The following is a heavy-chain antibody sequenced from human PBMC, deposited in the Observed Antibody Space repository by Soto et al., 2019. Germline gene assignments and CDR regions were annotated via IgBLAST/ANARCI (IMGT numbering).Heavy chain of an antibody. V-gene: IGHV1-18*01. CDR1: GYTFSNYA. CDR3: ARDRVYTGGSDADY. J-gene: IGHJ4*02. Sequence: ASVKVSCKTSGYTFSNYASSWVRQAPGQGLEWMGWINTGSGYTNYAHDRVTMTKDASTYTAYLEVTSLRSDDTAIYYCARDRVYTGGSDADYWGQGTLVTVS. D-gene: IGHD2-8*02. CDR2: INTGSGYT.